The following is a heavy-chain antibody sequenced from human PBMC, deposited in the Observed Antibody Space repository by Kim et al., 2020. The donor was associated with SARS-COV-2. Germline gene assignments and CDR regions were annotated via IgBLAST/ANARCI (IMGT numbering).Heavy chain of an antibody. CDR2: INPNSGGT. CDR3: ARGSLLLVDNDAFDI. J-gene: IGHJ3*02. CDR1: GYTFTGYY. D-gene: IGHD2-15*01. V-gene: IGHV1-2*02. Sequence: ASVKVSCKASGYTFTGYYMHWVRQAPGQGLEWMGWINPNSGGTNYAQKFQGRVTMTRDTSISTAYMELSRLRSDDTAVYYCARGSLLLVDNDAFDIWGQGTMVTVSS.